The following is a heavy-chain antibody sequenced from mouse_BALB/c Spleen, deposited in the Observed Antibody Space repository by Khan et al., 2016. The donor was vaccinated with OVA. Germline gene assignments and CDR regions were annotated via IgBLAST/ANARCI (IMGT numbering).Heavy chain of an antibody. CDR2: INTYTGEP. CDR3: ARPPYFAYVLDN. J-gene: IGHJ4*01. Sequence: QIQLVQSGPEVKKPGETVKISCKASGHTFTKFGMNWVKQAPGKGLKWMGWINTYTGEPTYADDFNGRFAFSLETSASTAYLQINNLKNEDTATSFCARPPYFAYVLDNWGQGTSGTVSS. CDR1: GHTFTKFG. V-gene: IGHV9-3-1*01. D-gene: IGHD2-10*01.